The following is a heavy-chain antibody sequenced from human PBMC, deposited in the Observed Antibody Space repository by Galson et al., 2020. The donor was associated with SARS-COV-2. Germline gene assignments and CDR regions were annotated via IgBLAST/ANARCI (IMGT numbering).Heavy chain of an antibody. J-gene: IGHJ4*02. CDR3: ARVPFDY. Sequence: GESLKISCAASGFTFSSYSMNWVRQAPGKGLEWVSYSSSSSSTIYYADSVKGRFTISRDNAKNSLYLQMNSLRAEDTAVYYCARVPFDYWGQGTLVTVSS. V-gene: IGHV3-48*01. CDR1: GFTFSSYS. CDR2: SSSSSSTI.